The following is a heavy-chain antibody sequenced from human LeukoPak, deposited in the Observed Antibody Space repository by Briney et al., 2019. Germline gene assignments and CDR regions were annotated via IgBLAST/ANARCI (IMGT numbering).Heavy chain of an antibody. V-gene: IGHV3-20*04. CDR1: GFTFDDYG. CDR2: INWNGGST. Sequence: PGGSLRLSCAASGFTFDDYGMSWVRQAPGKGLEGGSGINWNGGSTGYADSVKGRFTISRDNAKNSLYLQMNSLRAEDTALYYCARDKVRGVIDDWGQGTLVTVSS. CDR3: ARDKVRGVIDD. D-gene: IGHD3-10*01. J-gene: IGHJ4*02.